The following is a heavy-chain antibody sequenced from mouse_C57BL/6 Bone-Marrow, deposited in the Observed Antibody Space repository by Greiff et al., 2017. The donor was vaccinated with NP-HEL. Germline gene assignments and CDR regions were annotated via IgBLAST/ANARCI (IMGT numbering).Heavy chain of an antibody. V-gene: IGHV1-15*01. Sequence: QVQLKESGAELVRPGASVTLSCKASGYTFTDYEMHWVKQTPVHGLEWIGAIDPETGGTAYNQKFKGKAILTADKSSSTAYMELRSLTSEDSAVYYCTRGPTWAVDYWGQGTTLTVSS. CDR2: IDPETGGT. D-gene: IGHD4-1*01. J-gene: IGHJ2*01. CDR3: TRGPTWAVDY. CDR1: GYTFTDYE.